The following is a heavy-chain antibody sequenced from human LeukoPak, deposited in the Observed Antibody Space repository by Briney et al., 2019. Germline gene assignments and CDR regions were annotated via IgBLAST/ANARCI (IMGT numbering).Heavy chain of an antibody. D-gene: IGHD3-16*01. CDR2: INAGNGNT. CDR1: GYTFTSYA. J-gene: IGHJ4*02. V-gene: IGHV1-3*01. CDR3: ARDLEGVMDY. Sequence: ASVKVSCKASGYTFTSYAMHWVRQAPGQGLEWMGWINAGNGNTKYSQKFQGRVTITRDIPASTAYMELSSLRSEDMAVYYCARDLEGVMDYCGQGTLVTVSS.